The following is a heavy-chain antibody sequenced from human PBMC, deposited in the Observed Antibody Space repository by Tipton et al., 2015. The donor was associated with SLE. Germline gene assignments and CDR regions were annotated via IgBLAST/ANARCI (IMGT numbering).Heavy chain of an antibody. CDR1: GGSISSYY. J-gene: IGHJ3*02. Sequence: TLSLTCNVSGGSISSYYWSWVRQPPGKGLEWIGYIYYLGSANYNPSLKSRLTISVDTSKNLFSLKVSSVTAADTAVYYCAISYGGDVFDIWGQGTMVTVSS. CDR2: IYYLGSA. V-gene: IGHV4-59*01. D-gene: IGHD4-23*01. CDR3: AISYGGDVFDI.